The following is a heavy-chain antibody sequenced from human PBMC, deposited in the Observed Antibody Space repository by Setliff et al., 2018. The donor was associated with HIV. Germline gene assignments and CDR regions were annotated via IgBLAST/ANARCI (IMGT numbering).Heavy chain of an antibody. CDR1: GGSISGSY. Sequence: SETLSLTCTVSGGSISGSYWNWFRRPAGQGLEWIGRIYGTGSTFYNPSFKSRATFAVDTARSQFSLNLRTVTATDTAVYYCARDLGSGHFDYWGQGTLVTVSS. V-gene: IGHV4-4*07. CDR3: ARDLGSGHFDY. CDR2: IYGTGST. J-gene: IGHJ4*02.